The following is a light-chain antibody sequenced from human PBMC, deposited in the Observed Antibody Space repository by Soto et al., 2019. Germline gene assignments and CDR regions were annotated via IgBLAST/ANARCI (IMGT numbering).Light chain of an antibody. CDR2: EVS. CDR1: VEVFNY. J-gene: IGLJ1*01. Sequence: QSVLTQPASVSASPGQSITLSCSDVEVFNYVSWYQHHPGRAPKLIIYEVSRRPSGVSPRFSGSKSGNTASLTISGLRSEDEADYYCTSYTTSATGIFGTGTKLTVL. V-gene: IGLV2-14*01. CDR3: TSYTTSATGI.